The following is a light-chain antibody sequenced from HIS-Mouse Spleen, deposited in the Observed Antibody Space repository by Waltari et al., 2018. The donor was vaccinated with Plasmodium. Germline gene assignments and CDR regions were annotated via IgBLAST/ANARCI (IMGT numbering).Light chain of an antibody. Sequence: SYELTQPPSVSVSPGQPARITCSGDALPKKYAYWSQQKSGQAPVLVIYEESKRPSGIPERFSCSSSGTMATLTISGAQVEEEADYYCYSTDSSGNHRVFGGGTKLTVL. J-gene: IGLJ3*02. CDR1: ALPKKY. CDR2: EES. V-gene: IGLV3-10*01. CDR3: YSTDSSGNHRV.